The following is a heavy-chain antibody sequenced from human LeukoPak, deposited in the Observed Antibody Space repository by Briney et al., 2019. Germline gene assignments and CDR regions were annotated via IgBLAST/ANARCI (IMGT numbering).Heavy chain of an antibody. D-gene: IGHD3-10*01. V-gene: IGHV3-21*01. CDR1: GFIFSDYS. Sequence: GGSLRLSCAASGFIFSDYSMNWVRQTPGKRLEWVSSIDSTSTYVYYVDSVKGRFTVSRDNAKRSLYLQMNSLSAEDTAIYYCARNFDYYGSGTHNDWWGQGTLVTVSS. CDR2: IDSTSTYV. J-gene: IGHJ4*02. CDR3: ARNFDYYGSGTHNDW.